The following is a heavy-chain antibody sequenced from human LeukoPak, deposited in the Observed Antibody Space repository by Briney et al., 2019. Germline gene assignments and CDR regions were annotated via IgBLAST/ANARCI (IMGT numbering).Heavy chain of an antibody. CDR2: IHSGGST. D-gene: IGHD3-3*01. J-gene: IGHJ4*02. Sequence: GGSLRLSCAASGFTVSSNYMSWVRQAPGKGLEWVSIIHSGGSTYYADSVKGRFTISRDNSKNTLYLQMNSLRAEDTAVYYCAKVGFGVVITHFDYWGQGTLVTVSS. CDR1: GFTVSSNY. CDR3: AKVGFGVVITHFDY. V-gene: IGHV3-66*01.